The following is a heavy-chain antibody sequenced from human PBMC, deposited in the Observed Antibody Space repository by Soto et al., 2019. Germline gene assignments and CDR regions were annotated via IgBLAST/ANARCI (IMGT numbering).Heavy chain of an antibody. V-gene: IGHV3-21*01. CDR3: ATGELPPNYFDC. CDR1: GFTFSSYS. Sequence: GGSLRLSCAASGFTFSSYSMNWVRQAPGKGLEWVSSISSSSSYIYYADSVKGRFTISRDNAKNSLYLQMNSLRAEDTAVYYCATGELPPNYFDCWGQGTLVTVSS. CDR2: ISSSSSYI. J-gene: IGHJ4*02. D-gene: IGHD1-26*01.